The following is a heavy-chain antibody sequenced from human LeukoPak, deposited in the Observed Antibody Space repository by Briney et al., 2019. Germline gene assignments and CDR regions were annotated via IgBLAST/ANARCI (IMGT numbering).Heavy chain of an antibody. CDR3: AKDLGQNYHYGMDV. CDR2: IKPDGSST. D-gene: IGHD3/OR15-3a*01. J-gene: IGHJ6*02. CDR1: GITFSNYW. V-gene: IGHV3-74*01. Sequence: GGSLRLSCAASGITFSNYWIHWVRQAPGEGLVWVSRIKPDGSSTNYADSVKGRFTISRDNAKNTVFLQMNSLRAEDTAVYYCAKDLGQNYHYGMDVWGQGTTVTVSS.